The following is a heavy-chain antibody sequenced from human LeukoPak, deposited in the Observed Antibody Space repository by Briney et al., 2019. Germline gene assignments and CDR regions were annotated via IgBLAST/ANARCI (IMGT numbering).Heavy chain of an antibody. D-gene: IGHD5-24*01. CDR1: GYTLTELS. V-gene: IGHV1-24*01. Sequence: ASVKVSCKVSGYTLTELSMHWVRQAPGKGLEWMGGFDPEDGETIYAQKFQGRVTMTRDTSTSTVYMELSSLRSEDTAVYYCARSGPRWLHPTPHAFDIWGQGTMVTVSS. CDR3: ARSGPRWLHPTPHAFDI. J-gene: IGHJ3*02. CDR2: FDPEDGET.